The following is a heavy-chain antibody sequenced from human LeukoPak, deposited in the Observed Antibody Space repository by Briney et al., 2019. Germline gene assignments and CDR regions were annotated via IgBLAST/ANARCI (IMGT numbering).Heavy chain of an antibody. V-gene: IGHV3-64D*06. D-gene: IGHD2-8*01. J-gene: IGHJ6*04. CDR2: ISSNGGST. CDR1: GFTFSSYA. Sequence: GGSLRLSCSASGFTFSSYAMHWVRQAPGKGLEYDSAISSNGGSTYYADSVKGRFTISRDNSKNTLYLQMSSLRAEDTAVYYCAGAQGDGPWQYYYGMDVWGKGTTVTVSS. CDR3: AGAQGDGPWQYYYGMDV.